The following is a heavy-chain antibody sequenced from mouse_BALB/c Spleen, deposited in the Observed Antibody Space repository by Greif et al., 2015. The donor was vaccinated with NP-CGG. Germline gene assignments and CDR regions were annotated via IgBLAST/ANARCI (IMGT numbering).Heavy chain of an antibody. CDR1: GYSFTGYF. D-gene: IGHD2-3*01. Sequence: VQLQQSGPELVKPGASVKISCKASGYSFTGYFMNWVMQSHGKSLEWIGRINPYNGDTFYNQKFKGKATLTVDKSSSTAHMELRSLASEDSAVYYCAREAGYDPFAYWGQGTLVTVSA. V-gene: IGHV1-20*02. CDR2: INPYNGDT. J-gene: IGHJ3*01. CDR3: AREAGYDPFAY.